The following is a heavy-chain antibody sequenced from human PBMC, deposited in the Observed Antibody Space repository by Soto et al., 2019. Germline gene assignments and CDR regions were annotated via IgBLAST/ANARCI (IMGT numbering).Heavy chain of an antibody. CDR3: ARDVMYRSGSNDY. CDR1: DYTFTNYG. CDR2: ISADNGYT. J-gene: IGHJ4*02. Sequence: ASVKVSCKASDYTFTNYGITWVRQAPGQGLEWMGWISADNGYTDYAQKFQGRVTMTTDTSTSTAYMELKSLRSDDTAVYYCARDVMYRSGSNDYWGRGTLVTVSS. D-gene: IGHD3-10*01. V-gene: IGHV1-18*01.